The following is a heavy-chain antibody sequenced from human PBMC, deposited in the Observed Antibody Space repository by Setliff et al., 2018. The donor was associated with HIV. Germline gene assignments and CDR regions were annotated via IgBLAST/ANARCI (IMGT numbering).Heavy chain of an antibody. CDR3: AHNRDHSTGPYFYDY. Sequence: GSGPTLVNPTQTLTLTCTFSGFSLTTSGVAVGWIRQPPGKALEWLALIYWNDDKRYNLSLKSRLTVTKDTSKKEVVVTMTNMDPVDTATYYCAHNRDHSTGPYFYDYWGQGTQVTVSS. J-gene: IGHJ4*02. CDR1: GFSLTTSGVA. V-gene: IGHV2-5*01. CDR2: IYWNDDK. D-gene: IGHD6-19*01.